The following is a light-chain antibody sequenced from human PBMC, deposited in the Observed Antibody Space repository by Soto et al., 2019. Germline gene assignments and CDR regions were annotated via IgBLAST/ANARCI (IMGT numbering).Light chain of an antibody. V-gene: IGKV3-11*01. CDR3: QQRANLVT. Sequence: EIVLTQSPATLSLSPGERATLSCRASQSVTRYLSWYQQKPGQAPRLLIYDASNRATGLPARFSGSGSGTDFTLTISSLEPEDSAVYYCQQRANLVTCGGGTTVEIK. J-gene: IGKJ4*01. CDR2: DAS. CDR1: QSVTRY.